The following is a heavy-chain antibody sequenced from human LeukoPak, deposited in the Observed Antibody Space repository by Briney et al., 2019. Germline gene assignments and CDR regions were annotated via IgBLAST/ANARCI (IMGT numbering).Heavy chain of an antibody. D-gene: IGHD3-16*02. CDR2: IWYDGSNK. Sequence: GGSLRVSCAASGFTFSSYGMHWVRQAPGKGLEWVAVIWYDGSNKYYADSVKGRFTISRDNSKNTLYLQMNSLRAEDTAVYYCARDLYDYVWGSYRYSDVWGQGTTVTVSS. CDR3: ARDLYDYVWGSYRYSDV. V-gene: IGHV3-33*01. J-gene: IGHJ6*02. CDR1: GFTFSSYG.